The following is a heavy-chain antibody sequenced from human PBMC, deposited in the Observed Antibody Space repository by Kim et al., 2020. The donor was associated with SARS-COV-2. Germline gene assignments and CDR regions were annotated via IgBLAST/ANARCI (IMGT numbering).Heavy chain of an antibody. V-gene: IGHV3-23*01. J-gene: IGHJ4*02. D-gene: IGHD6-13*01. CDR2: INVGGDSS. Sequence: GGSLRLSCAASGFTLRNYAMSWVRQAPRKGLEWVSTINVGGDSSYYTDSVRGRFTISRDISKNTLSLHMNSLSAEDSALYFCARIADSSWYFFDCWGQG. CDR3: ARIADSSWYFFDC. CDR1: GFTLRNYA.